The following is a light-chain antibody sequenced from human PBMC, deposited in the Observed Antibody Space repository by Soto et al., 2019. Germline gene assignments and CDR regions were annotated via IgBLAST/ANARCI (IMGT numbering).Light chain of an antibody. CDR2: EES. CDR1: QAITNN. Sequence: DIHLTQSPSSLSASVGHRVTITCRASQAITNNLAWYQQKPGNPPRLLIYEESTLHSGVPSRFSGRKVGTQFILTIDSLQPEDFATYYCQQVKSYPRTFGGGTKVEIK. V-gene: IGKV1-9*01. J-gene: IGKJ4*01. CDR3: QQVKSYPRT.